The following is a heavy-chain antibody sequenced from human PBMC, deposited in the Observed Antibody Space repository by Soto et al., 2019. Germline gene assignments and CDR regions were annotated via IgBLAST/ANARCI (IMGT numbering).Heavy chain of an antibody. D-gene: IGHD6-13*01. Sequence: EVQLLESGGGLVQPGGSLRLSCAASGFTFSSYAMSWVRQAPGKGLDWVSAISGSGGSTYYADSVKGRFTISRDNSKNTLYLQMNSLRADATAVYNCANGSGSSSWLWDNCGYWGQGTLVTVSS. CDR2: ISGSGGST. V-gene: IGHV3-23*01. CDR1: GFTFSSYA. J-gene: IGHJ4*02. CDR3: ANGSGSSSWLWDNCGY.